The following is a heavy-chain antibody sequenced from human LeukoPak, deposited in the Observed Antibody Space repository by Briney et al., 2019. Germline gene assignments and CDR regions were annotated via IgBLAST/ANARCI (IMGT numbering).Heavy chain of an antibody. CDR1: GYNFTDYH. CDR3: ARGAKAF. V-gene: IGHV1-2*02. Sequence: ASVKVSCKASGYNFTDYHIHWIRQAPGQGLEWMGWINPGTGDTNYAQKFQDRVTLTRDTSLITFYMELTSLRSDDTAMYYCARGAKAFWGQGTLVTVSS. J-gene: IGHJ4*02. CDR2: INPGTGDT.